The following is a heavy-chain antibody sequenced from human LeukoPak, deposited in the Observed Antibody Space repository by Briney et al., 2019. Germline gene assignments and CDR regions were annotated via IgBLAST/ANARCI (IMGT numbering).Heavy chain of an antibody. Sequence: GGSLRLSCTASGFSVRANYMSWVRQAPGKGVEWVSVIHNGGDTYYADSVKGRFTISRDNSKNTLYLQMNSLRAEDTAVYYCARERYCSGASCPNSNRYFDFWGQGTLVTVSS. CDR1: GFSVRANY. V-gene: IGHV3-66*02. J-gene: IGHJ4*02. CDR2: IHNGGDT. CDR3: ARERYCSGASCPNSNRYFDF. D-gene: IGHD2-15*01.